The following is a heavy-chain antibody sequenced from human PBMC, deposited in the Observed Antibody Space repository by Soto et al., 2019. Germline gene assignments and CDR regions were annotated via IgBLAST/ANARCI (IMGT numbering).Heavy chain of an antibody. CDR1: GGSISSWY. CDR3: ARDGPRRGPASP. J-gene: IGHJ5*02. D-gene: IGHD2-2*01. Sequence: SETLSLTCTVSGGSISSWYWSWIRQPPGKGLEWIGYIFYTGSINYNPSLKSRVTFSIDTSKNQLSLKLTSVTAADTAVYYCARDGPRRGPASPWGHGTLVTV. CDR2: IFYTGSI. V-gene: IGHV4-59*13.